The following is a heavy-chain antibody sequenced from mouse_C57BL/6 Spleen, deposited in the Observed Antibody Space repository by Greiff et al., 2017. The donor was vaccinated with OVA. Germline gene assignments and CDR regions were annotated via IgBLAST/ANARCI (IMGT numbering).Heavy chain of an antibody. D-gene: IGHD1-1*01. CDR3: ARALRAPYYFDY. CDR1: GYTFTSYW. CDR2: INPGCGST. V-gene: IGHV1-55*01. J-gene: IGHJ2*01. Sequence: QVQLQQPGAELVKPGASVKMSCKASGYTFTSYWITWVKQRPGQGLEWIGEINPGCGSTNYNEKFKSKATLTVDKSSSTAYMQLSIRTSSDSAVDYCARALRAPYYFDYWGQGTTLTVSS.